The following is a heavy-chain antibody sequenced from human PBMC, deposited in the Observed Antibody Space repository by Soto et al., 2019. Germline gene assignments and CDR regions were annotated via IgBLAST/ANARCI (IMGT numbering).Heavy chain of an antibody. J-gene: IGHJ4*02. V-gene: IGHV3-23*01. Sequence: EVQLLESGGVLVQPGGSLRLSCVASGFAFSNYAMNWVRQAPGKGLEWVSSITLSGGTTYYADSVKGRFTISRDNSKNTVYLRMNSLRAEDTAVYYCARDMDVDSTIAVAGTFYYWGQGTLVTVSS. CDR3: ARDMDVDSTIAVAGTFYY. D-gene: IGHD6-19*01. CDR2: ITLSGGTT. CDR1: GFAFSNYA.